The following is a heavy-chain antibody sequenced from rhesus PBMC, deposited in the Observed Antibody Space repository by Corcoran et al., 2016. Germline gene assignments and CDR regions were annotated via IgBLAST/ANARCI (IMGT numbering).Heavy chain of an antibody. CDR1: GFTFSSYD. CDR3: AKDEDYGNLLY. V-gene: IGHV3S5*01. Sequence: EVQLVETGGGLVQPGGSLKLSCAASGFTFSSYDMSWVRQAQGKGLVWVSAINSGGGSTYYADSVKGRFTISRDNAKNTLSLQMNSLRAEDTAVYYCAKDEDYGNLLYWGQGVLVTVSS. J-gene: IGHJ4*01. CDR2: INSGGGST. D-gene: IGHD4-35*01.